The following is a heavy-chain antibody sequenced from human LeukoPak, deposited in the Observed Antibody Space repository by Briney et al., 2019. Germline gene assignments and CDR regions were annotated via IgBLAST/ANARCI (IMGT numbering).Heavy chain of an antibody. CDR3: ARGYSSGCFDY. J-gene: IGHJ4*02. CDR1: GFTFSSYS. CDR2: ITSSSSAI. D-gene: IGHD6-19*01. V-gene: IGHV3-48*01. Sequence: PGGSLRLSCAASGFTFSSYSMNWVRQAPGKGLEWVSYITSSSSAIYYADSVKGRFTISRDNAKNSLYLQMNSLRAEDTAVYYCARGYSSGCFDYWGQGTLVTVSS.